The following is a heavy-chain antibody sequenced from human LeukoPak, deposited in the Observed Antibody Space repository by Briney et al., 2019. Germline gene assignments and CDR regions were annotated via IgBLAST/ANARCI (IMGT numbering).Heavy chain of an antibody. CDR3: LKRGIERFRLVLDWFDP. D-gene: IGHD3-9*01. J-gene: IGHJ5*02. CDR1: GFTFRNYA. V-gene: IGHV3-23*01. Sequence: PGGSLRLSCAASGFTFRNYAMTWVRQVPGKGLEWVSSIGGSGATAFYADPVKGRFTISRDISKNTLYLQMKTLTAEDTAIYYSLKRGIERFRLVLDWFDPWGQGTLVTVSS. CDR2: IGGSGATA.